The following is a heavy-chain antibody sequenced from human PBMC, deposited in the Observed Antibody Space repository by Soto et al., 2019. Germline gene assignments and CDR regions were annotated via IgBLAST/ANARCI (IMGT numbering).Heavy chain of an antibody. V-gene: IGHV1-2*04. CDR2: INPNSGST. CDR1: GYTFNDYF. CDR3: ARVTATSPDAWLDP. D-gene: IGHD4-4*01. Sequence: QVQLVQSGAEVKEPGASVNVSCRASGYTFNDYFLHWVRQAPGQGLEWMGWINPNSGSTNLAQRFQGWVTMTRGASISTVYLVLNRLKSDDTAVYYCARVTATSPDAWLDPWGQGTLVTVSS. J-gene: IGHJ5*02.